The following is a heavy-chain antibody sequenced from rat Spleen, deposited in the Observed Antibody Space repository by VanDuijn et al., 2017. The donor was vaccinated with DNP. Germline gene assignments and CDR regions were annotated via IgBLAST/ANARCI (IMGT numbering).Heavy chain of an antibody. CDR3: TRVNYGDYFDY. CDR1: GFTFSSFP. D-gene: IGHD1-11*01. J-gene: IGHJ3*01. CDR2: ISTSGGST. V-gene: IGHV5-46*01. Sequence: EVQLVESGGGLVQPGRSMKLSCAASGFTFSSFPMAWVRQAPTKGLEWVATISTSGGSTYYRDSVKGRFTISRDNAKSTLYLQMNSLRSEDTATYYCTRVNYGDYFDYWGQGTLVTVSS.